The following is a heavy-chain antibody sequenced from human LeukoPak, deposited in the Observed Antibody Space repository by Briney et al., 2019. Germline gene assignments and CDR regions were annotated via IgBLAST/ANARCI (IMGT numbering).Heavy chain of an antibody. CDR1: GFTFSSYS. D-gene: IGHD6-6*01. V-gene: IGHV3-48*01. CDR3: ARDNDIYSSSSYYFDY. J-gene: IGHJ4*02. Sequence: PGGSLRLSCAASGFTFSSYSMNWVRQALGKGLEWVSYISSSSSTIYYADSVKGRFTISRDNAKNSLYLQMNSLRAEDTAVYYCARDNDIYSSSSYYFDYWGQGTLVTFSS. CDR2: ISSSSSTI.